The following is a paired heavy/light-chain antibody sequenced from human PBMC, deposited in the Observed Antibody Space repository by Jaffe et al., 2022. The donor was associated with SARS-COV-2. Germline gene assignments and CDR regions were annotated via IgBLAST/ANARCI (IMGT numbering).Heavy chain of an antibody. CDR1: GFTFSTYG. CDR3: AKHSTIFGVVMPQGYFDL. J-gene: IGHJ2*01. D-gene: IGHD3-3*01. Sequence: EVQLLESGGGLVQPGGSLRLSCAASGFTFSTYGMSWVRQAPGKGLEWVSAISGSGGNTYYADSVKGRFTISRDNSKNTLYLQVNRLRAEDTAVYYCAKHSTIFGVVMPQGYFDLWGRGTLVTVSS. CDR2: ISGSGGNT. V-gene: IGHV3-23*01.
Light chain of an antibody. Sequence: DIVMTQSPDSLAVSLGERATINCKSSQSVLYSSNNKNYLAWYQQKPGQPPKLLIYWASTRESGVPDRFSGSGSGTDFTLTINSLQAEDVAVYYCQQYFTTRALTFGGGTKVEIK. V-gene: IGKV4-1*01. CDR2: WAS. CDR1: QSVLYSSNNKNY. CDR3: QQYFTTRALT. J-gene: IGKJ4*01.